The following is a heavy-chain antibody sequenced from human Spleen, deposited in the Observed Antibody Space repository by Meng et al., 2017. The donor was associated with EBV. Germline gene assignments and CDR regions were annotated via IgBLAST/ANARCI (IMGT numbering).Heavy chain of an antibody. CDR1: GGTLSSHA. CDR2: VIPLFGAP. Sequence: VQSGGEVKARGSSVRVSCKASGGTLSSHAVNWVRQAPGQGLEWMGGVIPLFGAPNYAQKFQGRVTITADKSTNTAYLDLSSLGFDDTAVYYCARGLGAYNDRSGLAFWGQGTLVTVSS. D-gene: IGHD3-22*01. V-gene: IGHV1-69*06. CDR3: ARGLGAYNDRSGLAF. J-gene: IGHJ4*02.